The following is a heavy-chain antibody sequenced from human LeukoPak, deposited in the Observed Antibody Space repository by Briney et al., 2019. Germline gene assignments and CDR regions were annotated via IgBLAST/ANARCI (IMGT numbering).Heavy chain of an antibody. V-gene: IGHV3-30*04. CDR1: GFTFSSYA. CDR2: ISYDGSNK. J-gene: IGHJ4*02. Sequence: QPGRSLRLSCAASGFTFSSYAMHWVRQAPGKGLEWVAVISYDGSNKYYADSVKGRFTISRDNSKNTLYLQMNSLRAEDTAVYYCAKDRWDGDPYYFDYWGQGTLVTVSS. D-gene: IGHD4-17*01. CDR3: AKDRWDGDPYYFDY.